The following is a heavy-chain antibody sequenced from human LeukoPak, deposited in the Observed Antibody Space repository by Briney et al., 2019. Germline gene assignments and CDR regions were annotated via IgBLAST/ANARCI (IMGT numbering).Heavy chain of an antibody. CDR1: GGSISSSSYY. V-gene: IGHV4-39*01. J-gene: IGHJ4*02. CDR3: ARLSEEWARPRLIVADYLGGFDY. CDR2: IYYSGST. Sequence: SETLSLTCTVSGGSISSSSYYWGWIRQPPGKGLEWIGSIYYSGSTYYNPSLKSRVTISVDTSKNQFSLKLSSVTAADTAVYYCARLSEEWARPRLIVADYLGGFDYWGQGTLVTVSS. D-gene: IGHD4/OR15-4a*01.